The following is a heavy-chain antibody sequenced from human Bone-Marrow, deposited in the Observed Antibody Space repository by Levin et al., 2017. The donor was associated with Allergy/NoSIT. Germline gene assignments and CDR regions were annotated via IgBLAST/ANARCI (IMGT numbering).Heavy chain of an antibody. CDR1: GFSFSTYA. CDR3: ARDLGYCANGVCLPFDC. CDR2: ISSSSKTI. D-gene: IGHD2-8*01. Sequence: GGSLRLSCAASGFSFSTYAMIWVRQAPGKGLEWVSYISSSSKTIYYADSVKGRFTISRDNAKNSLYLQMNSLRAEDTAVYYCARDLGYCANGVCLPFDCWGQGTLVTVSS. V-gene: IGHV3-48*04. J-gene: IGHJ4*02.